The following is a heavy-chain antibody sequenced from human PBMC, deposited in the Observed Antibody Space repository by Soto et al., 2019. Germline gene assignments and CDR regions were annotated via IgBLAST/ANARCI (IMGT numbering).Heavy chain of an antibody. J-gene: IGHJ5*02. D-gene: IGHD6-13*01. CDR3: ARIPDFLAAAGEFDP. V-gene: IGHV4-59*01. Sequence: SSETLSLTCTFSGCSISSYYWSWIRQPPGKGLEWIGYIYYSGSTNYNPSLKSRVTISVDTSKNQFSLKLSSVTAADTAVYYCARIPDFLAAAGEFDPWGQGTLVTVSS. CDR2: IYYSGST. CDR1: GCSISSYY.